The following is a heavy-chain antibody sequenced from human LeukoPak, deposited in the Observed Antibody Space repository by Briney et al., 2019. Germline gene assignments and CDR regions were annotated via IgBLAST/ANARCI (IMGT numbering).Heavy chain of an antibody. CDR2: INHSGST. CDR3: SRSDYYDSSGYYFYFDF. Sequence: SETLSLTCAVYGGSFSGYYWSWIRQPPGKGLEWIGEINHSGSTNYNPSLKSRVTISVDTSKNQFSLKLSTVTAADTAVYSCSRSDYYDSSGYYFYFDFGGEGTLVTVSS. V-gene: IGHV4-34*01. J-gene: IGHJ4*02. CDR1: GGSFSGYY. D-gene: IGHD3-22*01.